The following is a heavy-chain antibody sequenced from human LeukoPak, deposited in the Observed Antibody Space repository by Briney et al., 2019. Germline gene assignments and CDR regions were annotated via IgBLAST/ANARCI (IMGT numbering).Heavy chain of an antibody. CDR3: ARAAIAVAGFYYMDV. CDR2: MNPNSGNT. D-gene: IGHD6-19*01. J-gene: IGHJ6*03. V-gene: IGHV1-8*01. CDR1: GYTFTSYD. Sequence: ASVKVSCKASGYTFTSYDINWVRQATGQGLEWMGWMNPNSGNTGYAQEFHGRVTLTRNTSISTAYMELSSLRSEDTAVYYCARAAIAVAGFYYMDVWGKGTTVTVSS.